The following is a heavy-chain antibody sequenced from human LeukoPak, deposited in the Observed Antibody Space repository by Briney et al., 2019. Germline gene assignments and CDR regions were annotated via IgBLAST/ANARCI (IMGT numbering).Heavy chain of an antibody. CDR2: SSGSGGST. CDR1: GFTFSSYA. CDR3: ARAIAVTPWYFDL. J-gene: IGHJ2*01. Sequence: PGGSLRLSCAASGFTFSSYAMIWVRQAPGKGLEWVSASSGSGGSTSYTDSVKGRFTISRDNSKNTLYLQMNSLRAEDTAVYYCARAIAVTPWYFDLWGRGTLVTVSS. D-gene: IGHD6-19*01. V-gene: IGHV3-23*01.